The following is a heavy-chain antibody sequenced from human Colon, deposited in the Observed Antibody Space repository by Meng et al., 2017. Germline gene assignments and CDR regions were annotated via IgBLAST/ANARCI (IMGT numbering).Heavy chain of an antibody. CDR1: GYSFRTYA. V-gene: IGHV7-4-1*02. CDR3: VRHNGDSDFDY. CDR2: INMYTGDP. Sequence: QVQLVQSGSELKKPGASVKVSCKASGYSFRTYAINCVRQAPGQGLQWMGWINMYTGDPSYVEGFAGRFVFSLDISVSTAYLQISSLKAEDTAVYFCVRHNGDSDFDYWGQGTPVTVSS. J-gene: IGHJ4*02. D-gene: IGHD2-21*02.